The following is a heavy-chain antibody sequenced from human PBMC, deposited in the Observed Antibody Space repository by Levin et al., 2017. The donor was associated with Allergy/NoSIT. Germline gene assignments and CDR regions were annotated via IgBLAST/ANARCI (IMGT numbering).Heavy chain of an antibody. D-gene: IGHD3-3*01. CDR3: ARHPDSWSASDYYYYGMDV. CDR1: GGSISGYY. CDR2: IHYSGST. Sequence: SQTLSLTCTVSGGSISGYYWSWIRQPPGKGLEWIGYIHYSGSTNYNPSLKSRVTISVDTSKNQFSLKLSSVTVADTAFYYCARHPDSWSASDYYYYGMDVWGQGTTVTVSS. J-gene: IGHJ6*02. V-gene: IGHV4-59*08.